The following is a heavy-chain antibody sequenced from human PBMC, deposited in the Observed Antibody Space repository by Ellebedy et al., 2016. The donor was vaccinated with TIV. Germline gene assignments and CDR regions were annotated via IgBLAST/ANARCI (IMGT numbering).Heavy chain of an antibody. Sequence: PGGSLRLSCAASGFTFSSYSMNWVRQAPGKGLEWVSYISSSSSTIYYADSVKGRFTISRDNSKNTLYLQMNSLRAEDTAVYYCAKVGRGTTGWTDYWGLGILVTVSS. CDR1: GFTFSSYS. J-gene: IGHJ4*02. V-gene: IGHV3-48*01. CDR3: AKVGRGTTGWTDY. CDR2: ISSSSSTI. D-gene: IGHD1/OR15-1a*01.